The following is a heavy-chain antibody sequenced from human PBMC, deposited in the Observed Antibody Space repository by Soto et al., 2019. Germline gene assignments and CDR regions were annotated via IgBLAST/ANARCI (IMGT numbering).Heavy chain of an antibody. CDR1: GGSFSDYY. D-gene: IGHD3-10*01. Sequence: QVQLQQWGAGLLKPSETLSLTCAVYGGSFSDYYWSWIRQPPGKGLEWIGEINHSGSTNYNPSLKSRATISVDTSKNQFSLKLSSVTAADTAVYYCARVGEFHLDYWGQGNLVTVSS. CDR3: ARVGEFHLDY. CDR2: INHSGST. J-gene: IGHJ4*02. V-gene: IGHV4-34*01.